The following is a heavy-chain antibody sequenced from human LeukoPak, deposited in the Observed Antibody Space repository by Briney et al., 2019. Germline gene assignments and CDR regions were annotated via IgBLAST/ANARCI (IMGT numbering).Heavy chain of an antibody. Sequence: GGSLRLSCAASGFTFSGSAMHWVRQASGKGLEWVGRIRSKANSYATAYAASVKGRFTISRDDSKNTAYLQMNSLKTEDTAVYYCTRHLGTYYYDSSGYHLDYWGQGTLVTVSS. J-gene: IGHJ4*02. CDR1: GFTFSGSA. V-gene: IGHV3-73*01. CDR3: TRHLGTYYYDSSGYHLDY. CDR2: IRSKANSYAT. D-gene: IGHD3-22*01.